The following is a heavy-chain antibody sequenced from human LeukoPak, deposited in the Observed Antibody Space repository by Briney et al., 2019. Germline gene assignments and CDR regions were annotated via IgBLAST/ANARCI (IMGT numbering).Heavy chain of an antibody. Sequence: SETLSLTCTVAGGSISSYYWSWIRQPLGKGLEWIGYIYYSGSTNYNPSLKSRVTISVDTSKNQFSLKLSSVTAADTAVYYCASLYDQGAFDIWGQGTMVTVSS. J-gene: IGHJ3*02. CDR2: IYYSGST. CDR3: ASLYDQGAFDI. D-gene: IGHD2/OR15-2a*01. V-gene: IGHV4-59*08. CDR1: GGSISSYY.